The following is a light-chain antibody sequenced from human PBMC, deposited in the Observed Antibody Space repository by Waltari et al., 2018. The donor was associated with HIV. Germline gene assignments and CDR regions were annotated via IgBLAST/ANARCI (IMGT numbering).Light chain of an antibody. Sequence: EIVLTQSPATLSLSPGERATLSCRASQSVGNYLAWYQQKPGQAPRLLMSGASSRATGIPARFSGSGSGTDFTLTISSLEPGDFGVYYCQQRSNWPISFGQGTRLEIK. CDR2: GAS. CDR3: QQRSNWPIS. J-gene: IGKJ5*01. V-gene: IGKV3-11*01. CDR1: QSVGNY.